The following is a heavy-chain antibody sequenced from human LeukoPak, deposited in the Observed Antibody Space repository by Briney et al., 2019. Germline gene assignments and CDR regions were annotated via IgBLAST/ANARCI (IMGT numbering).Heavy chain of an antibody. J-gene: IGHJ5*02. V-gene: IGHV4-4*07. CDR3: ARGGRPYDSHGKFDP. CDR2: IYSSGSS. CDR1: GGSISSHY. D-gene: IGHD5-18*01. Sequence: SETLSLTCTVSGGSISSHYWSWVRQPAGKGLEWIGRIYSSGSSNYNPSLKSRVTMSVDTSRKQLSLQVRSVTAADTAVYYCARGGRPYDSHGKFDPWGQGTLVTVSS.